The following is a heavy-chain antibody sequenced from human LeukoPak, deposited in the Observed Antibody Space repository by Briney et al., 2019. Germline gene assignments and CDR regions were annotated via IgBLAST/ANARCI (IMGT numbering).Heavy chain of an antibody. Sequence: PGGSLRLSCAASGFTFSSYGMHWVRQAPGKGLEWVAVIWYDGSNKYYADSVKGRFTISRDNSKNTLYLQMNSLRAEDTAVYYCARDLLGYCSGGGCYRRGNWFDPWGQGTLVTVSS. V-gene: IGHV3-33*01. J-gene: IGHJ5*02. D-gene: IGHD2-15*01. CDR2: IWYDGSNK. CDR3: ARDLLGYCSGGGCYRRGNWFDP. CDR1: GFTFSSYG.